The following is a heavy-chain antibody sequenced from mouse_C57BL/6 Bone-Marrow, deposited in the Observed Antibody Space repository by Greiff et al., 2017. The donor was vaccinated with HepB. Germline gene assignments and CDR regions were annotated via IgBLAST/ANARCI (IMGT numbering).Heavy chain of an antibody. D-gene: IGHD1-1*01. V-gene: IGHV1-81*01. CDR2: IYPRSGNT. J-gene: IGHJ4*01. CDR1: GYTFTSYG. Sequence: QVQLKQSGAELARPGASVKLSCKASGYTFTSYGISWVKQRTGQGLEWIGEIYPRSGNTYYNEKFKGKATLTADKSSSTAYMELRSLTSEDSAVYFCASTVVATRDAMDYWGQGTSVTVSS. CDR3: ASTVVATRDAMDY.